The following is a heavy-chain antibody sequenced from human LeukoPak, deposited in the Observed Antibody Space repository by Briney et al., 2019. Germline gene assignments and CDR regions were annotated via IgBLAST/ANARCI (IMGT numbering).Heavy chain of an antibody. CDR3: AKDQGVPAAIDY. V-gene: IGHV3-30*18. Sequence: GSLRLSCAASGFTFSSYGMHWVRQAPGKGLEWVAVISYDGSNKYYADSVKGRFTISRDNSKNTLYLQMNSLRAEDTAVYYCAKDQGVPAAIDYWGQGTLVTVSS. D-gene: IGHD2-2*01. J-gene: IGHJ4*02. CDR2: ISYDGSNK. CDR1: GFTFSSYG.